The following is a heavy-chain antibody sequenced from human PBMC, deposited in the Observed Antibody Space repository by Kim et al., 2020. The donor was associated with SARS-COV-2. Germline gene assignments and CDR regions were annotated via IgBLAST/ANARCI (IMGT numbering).Heavy chain of an antibody. J-gene: IGHJ6*01. CDR3: ARDHKGITMIVVSNLGM. CDR1: GFTFSSYA. Sequence: GGSLRLSCAASGFTFSSYAMHWVRQAPGKGLEWVAVISYDGSNKYYADSVKGRFTISRDNSKNTLYLQMNSLRAEDTAVYYCARDHKGITMIVVSNLGM. CDR2: ISYDGSNK. V-gene: IGHV3-30*04. D-gene: IGHD3-22*01.